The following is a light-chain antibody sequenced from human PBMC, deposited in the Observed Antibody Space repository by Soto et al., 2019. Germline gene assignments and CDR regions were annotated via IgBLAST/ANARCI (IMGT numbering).Light chain of an antibody. J-gene: IGKJ1*01. Sequence: EMVMTQSPATLSVSPGERATLSCRASQSVSSNLAWYQQKPGQAPRLLIYGASTRGTGVPARFSGSGSGTEFTLTISSLQYEDFAFYYCQQYNNWRTFGQGTKVEIK. V-gene: IGKV3-15*01. CDR2: GAS. CDR1: QSVSSN. CDR3: QQYNNWRT.